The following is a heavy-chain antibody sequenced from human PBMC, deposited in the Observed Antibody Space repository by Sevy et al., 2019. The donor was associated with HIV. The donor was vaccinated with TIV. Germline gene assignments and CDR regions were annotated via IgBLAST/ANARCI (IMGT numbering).Heavy chain of an antibody. D-gene: IGHD6-19*01. CDR1: GFTFSSYA. V-gene: IGHV3-23*01. CDR2: ISGSGGST. J-gene: IGHJ3*02. Sequence: GGSLRISCAASGFTFSSYAMSWVRQAPGKGLEWVSAISGSGGSTYYADSVKGRFTISRDNSKNTLYLQMNSLRAEDTDVYYCAKSGQWLVRRAFDIWGQGTMVTVSS. CDR3: AKSGQWLVRRAFDI.